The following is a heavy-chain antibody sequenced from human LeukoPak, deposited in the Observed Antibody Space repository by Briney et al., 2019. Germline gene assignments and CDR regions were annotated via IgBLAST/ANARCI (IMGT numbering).Heavy chain of an antibody. V-gene: IGHV1-18*01. J-gene: IGHJ4*02. Sequence: GASVKVSCKASGYTFTSYGISWVRQAPGQGLEWMGWISAYNGSTNYAQKLQGRVTMTTDTSTSTAYMELRSLRSDDTAVYYCARDGYCSGGSCYPGSYWGQGTLVTVSS. CDR2: ISAYNGST. D-gene: IGHD2-15*01. CDR1: GYTFTSYG. CDR3: ARDGYCSGGSCYPGSY.